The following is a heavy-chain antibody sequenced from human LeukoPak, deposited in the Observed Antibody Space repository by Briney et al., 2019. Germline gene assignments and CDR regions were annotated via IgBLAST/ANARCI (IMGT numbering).Heavy chain of an antibody. CDR3: AREGYSSGWYGSYYYYGMDV. CDR2: IKKDGGEK. V-gene: IGHV3-7*03. D-gene: IGHD6-19*01. Sequence: GGSLRLSCAASGFTFSSYWMSWVRQAPEKGLEWVANIKKDGGEKYYVDSVKGRFTISRDNAKNSLYLQMNSLRAEDTAVYYCAREGYSSGWYGSYYYYGMDVWGQGTTITVSS. J-gene: IGHJ6*02. CDR1: GFTFSSYW.